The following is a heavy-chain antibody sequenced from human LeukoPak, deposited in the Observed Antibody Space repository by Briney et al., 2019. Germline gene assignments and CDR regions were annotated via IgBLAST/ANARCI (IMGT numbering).Heavy chain of an antibody. J-gene: IGHJ4*02. Sequence: GGSLRLSCAASGFTFSSYAMSWVRQAPGKGLKWGSAISGSGGSTYYADSVKGRFTISRDNSKNTLYLQMNSLRAEDTAVYYCAKDGPRLAAGRDSDYWGQGTLVTVSS. CDR2: ISGSGGST. CDR3: AKDGPRLAAGRDSDY. CDR1: GFTFSSYA. V-gene: IGHV3-23*01. D-gene: IGHD6-13*01.